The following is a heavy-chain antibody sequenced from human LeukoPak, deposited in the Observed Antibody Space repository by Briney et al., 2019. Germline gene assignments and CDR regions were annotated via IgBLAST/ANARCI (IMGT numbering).Heavy chain of an antibody. D-gene: IGHD5-18*01. V-gene: IGHV3-7*01. J-gene: IGHJ4*02. Sequence: GGSLRLSCAASGSTFRNLWMNWVRQAPGKGLEWVANIKKDGSEKNYVDSVKGRFTISRDNAKNSLYLQMNSLRAEDTAVYYCARDLYSGPNTDYWGQGTLVTVSS. CDR1: GSTFRNLW. CDR2: IKKDGSEK. CDR3: ARDLYSGPNTDY.